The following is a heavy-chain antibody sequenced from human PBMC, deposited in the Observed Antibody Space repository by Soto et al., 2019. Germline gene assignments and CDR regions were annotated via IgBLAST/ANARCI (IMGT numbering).Heavy chain of an antibody. D-gene: IGHD3-3*01. V-gene: IGHV3-23*01. J-gene: IGHJ6*02. Sequence: GGSLRLSCAASGFTFSSYAMSWVRQAPGKGLEWVSAISGSGGSTYYADSVKGRFTISRENSKNTLYLQMNSLRAEDTAVYYCAKDLPLQIFGVVTQYYYYGMDVWGQGTTVTVSS. CDR3: AKDLPLQIFGVVTQYYYYGMDV. CDR2: ISGSGGST. CDR1: GFTFSSYA.